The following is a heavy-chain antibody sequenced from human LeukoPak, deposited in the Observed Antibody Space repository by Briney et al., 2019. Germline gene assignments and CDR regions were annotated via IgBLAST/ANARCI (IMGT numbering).Heavy chain of an antibody. CDR1: GGSISSGSYY. D-gene: IGHD3-16*02. CDR2: IYTSGST. CDR3: ARGRGYDYVWGSYRSYYYMDV. Sequence: SETLSLTCTVSGGSISSGSYYWSWIRQPAGKGLEWIGRIYTSGSTNYNPSLKSRVTISVDTSKNQFSLKLSSVTAADTAVYYCARGRGYDYVWGSYRSYYYMDVWGKGTTVTVSS. V-gene: IGHV4-61*02. J-gene: IGHJ6*03.